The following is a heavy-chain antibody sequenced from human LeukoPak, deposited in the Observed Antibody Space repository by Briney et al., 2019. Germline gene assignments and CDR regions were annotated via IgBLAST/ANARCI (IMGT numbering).Heavy chain of an antibody. CDR2: IYTGGST. CDR1: GGSISSYY. CDR3: ARDPIYYYGSGSYYMDV. D-gene: IGHD3-10*01. V-gene: IGHV4-4*07. Sequence: SETLSLTCTVSGGSISSYYWSWIRQPAGKGLEWIGRIYTGGSTNYNPSLKSRVTMSVDTPKNQFSLKLSSVTAADTAVYYCARDPIYYYGSGSYYMDVWGKGTTVTVSS. J-gene: IGHJ6*03.